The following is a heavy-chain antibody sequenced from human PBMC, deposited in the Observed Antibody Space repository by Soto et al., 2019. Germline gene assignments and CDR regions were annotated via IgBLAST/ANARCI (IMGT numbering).Heavy chain of an antibody. J-gene: IGHJ4*02. D-gene: IGHD3-10*01. CDR1: GGTFSSYT. V-gene: IGHV1-69*02. CDR3: ARDYGSGNGFDY. Sequence: QVQLVQSGAEVKKPGSSVKVSCKASGGTFSSYTISWVRQAPGQGLEWMGRIIPILGIANYAQKFQGRVTITADKSTSTAYMELSSLRSEDTAVYYCARDYGSGNGFDYWGQGTLVTVSS. CDR2: IIPILGIA.